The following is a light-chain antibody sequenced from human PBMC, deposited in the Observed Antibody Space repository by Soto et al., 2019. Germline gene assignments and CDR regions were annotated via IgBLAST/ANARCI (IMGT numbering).Light chain of an antibody. J-gene: IGLJ1*01. CDR1: TSNIGAPYD. CDR2: GDN. Sequence: QSVLTQPPPVSGAPGQRVSISCSGSTSNIGAPYDVHWYQHLPGTAPKLLIYGDNNRPSGVPDRFSGSKSGTSASLAIIRLQAEDEADYYGQSCDLSVHNYGFGNGTKVTVL. CDR3: QSCDLSVHNYG. V-gene: IGLV1-40*01.